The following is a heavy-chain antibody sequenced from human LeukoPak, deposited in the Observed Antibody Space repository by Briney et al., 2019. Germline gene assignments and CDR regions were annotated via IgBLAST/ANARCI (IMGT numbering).Heavy chain of an antibody. CDR3: AREQVRFLEWLSDNWFDP. CDR2: ISSSSSYI. V-gene: IGHV3-21*01. Sequence: PGGSLRLSCAASGFTFSSYSMNWVRQAPGKGLEWVSSISSSSSYIYYADSVKGRFTISRDNAKNSLYLQMNSLRAEDTAVNYCAREQVRFLEWLSDNWFDPWGQGTLVTVSS. D-gene: IGHD3-3*01. CDR1: GFTFSSYS. J-gene: IGHJ5*02.